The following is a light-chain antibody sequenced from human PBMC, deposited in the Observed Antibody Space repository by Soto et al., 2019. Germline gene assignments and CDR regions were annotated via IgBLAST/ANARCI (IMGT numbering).Light chain of an antibody. J-gene: IGLJ1*01. CDR2: EVV. Sequence: QSALTQPPSASGSHGQSVTISCAGTKNDVGFYGFVSWYQHHPGKAPRLIIYEVVQRPSGVPDRFSGSKSGNTASLTVSGLQAADEADYFCKSYAGSNTYVFGSGTKVTVL. CDR1: KNDVGFYGF. CDR3: KSYAGSNTYV. V-gene: IGLV2-8*01.